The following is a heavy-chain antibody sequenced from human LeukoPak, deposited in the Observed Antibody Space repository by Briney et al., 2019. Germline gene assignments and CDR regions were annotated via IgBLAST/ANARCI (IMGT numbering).Heavy chain of an antibody. J-gene: IGHJ4*02. D-gene: IGHD6-19*01. Sequence: ASVTVSCKASGYTFTSYGISWVRQAPGQGLEWMGWISAYNGNTNYAQKLQGRVTMTTDTSTSTAYMELRSLRSDDTAVYYCARHRIAVAGYLSDYWGQGTLVTVSS. V-gene: IGHV1-18*01. CDR1: GYTFTSYG. CDR3: ARHRIAVAGYLSDY. CDR2: ISAYNGNT.